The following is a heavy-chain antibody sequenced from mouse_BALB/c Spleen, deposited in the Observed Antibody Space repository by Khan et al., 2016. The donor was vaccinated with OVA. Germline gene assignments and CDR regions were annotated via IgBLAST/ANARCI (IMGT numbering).Heavy chain of an antibody. CDR2: ISYSGSA. Sequence: EVKLLESGPGLVKPSQSLSLTCTVTGYSITSDYAWNWIRQFPGNKLEWMGYISYSGSANYNPSLKSRISITRDTSENQFFLQLNSVSTEDSATYDCARRDYYGDWYFDVWGAGTMVTVAS. CDR3: ARRDYYGDWYFDV. CDR1: GYSITSDYA. J-gene: IGHJ1*01. V-gene: IGHV3-2*02. D-gene: IGHD1-1*01.